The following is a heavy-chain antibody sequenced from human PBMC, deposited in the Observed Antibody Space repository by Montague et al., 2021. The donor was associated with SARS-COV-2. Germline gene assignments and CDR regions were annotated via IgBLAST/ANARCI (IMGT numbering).Heavy chain of an antibody. J-gene: IGHJ3*01. D-gene: IGHD1-1*01. CDR3: VKDMGRSGGYNWDVFDL. V-gene: IGHV3-9*01. Sequence: SLRLSCAASGFTFHDYTLHWVRQAPGKGLEWVAGISWHGGTTGYADSVKGRFTISRDNANRSLYLQMNSLRAEDTAFYYCVKDMGRSGGYNWDVFDLWGQGTMVIVSS. CDR1: GFTFHDYT. CDR2: ISWHGGTT.